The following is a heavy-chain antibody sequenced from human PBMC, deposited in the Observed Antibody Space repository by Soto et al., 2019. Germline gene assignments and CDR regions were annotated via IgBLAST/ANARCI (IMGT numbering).Heavy chain of an antibody. D-gene: IGHD6-6*01. Sequence: HVQLVQSGAEVKKPGSSVTISCKASGGTFNTYTFSWVRQAPGQGLERRGSILPILGSVNYAQNFQGRLSITADQSGTTAYMELSSLTSPDTSVYFCGRIARYRFPTSSPLDHWGQGTMVTVSS. J-gene: IGHJ1*01. CDR3: GRIARYRFPTSSPLDH. CDR1: GGTFNTYT. CDR2: ILPILGSV. V-gene: IGHV1-69*02.